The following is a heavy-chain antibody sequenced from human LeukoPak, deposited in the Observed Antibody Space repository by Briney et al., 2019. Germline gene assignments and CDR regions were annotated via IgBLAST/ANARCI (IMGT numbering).Heavy chain of an antibody. D-gene: IGHD6-13*01. CDR1: GFTFSSYA. Sequence: GGSLRLSCAASGFTFSSYAMNWVRQAPGKGLEWVSSISSSSSYIYYADSVKGRFTISRDNAKNSLYLQMNSLRAEDTAVYYCARDSVAAALDYWGQGTLVTVSS. J-gene: IGHJ4*02. CDR2: ISSSSSYI. CDR3: ARDSVAAALDY. V-gene: IGHV3-21*01.